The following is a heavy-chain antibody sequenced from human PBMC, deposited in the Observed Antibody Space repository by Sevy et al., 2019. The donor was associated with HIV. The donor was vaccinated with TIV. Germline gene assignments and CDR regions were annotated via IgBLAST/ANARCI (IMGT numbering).Heavy chain of an antibody. CDR3: AKDRALMGFAANEF. V-gene: IGHV3-30*18. J-gene: IGHJ4*02. D-gene: IGHD2-8*01. CDR1: GFSFSNFG. CDR2: ISKDGSNK. Sequence: GGSLRLSCEASGFSFSNFGMHWVRQAPGKGLEWVALISKDGSNKYYAESVKGRFTIFRDNFNDTVNLQMNGLRVEDSAVYHCAKDRALMGFAANEFWGQGTLVTFSS.